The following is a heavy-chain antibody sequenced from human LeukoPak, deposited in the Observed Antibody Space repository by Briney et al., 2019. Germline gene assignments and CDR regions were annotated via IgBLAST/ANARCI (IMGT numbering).Heavy chain of an antibody. D-gene: IGHD3-22*01. J-gene: IGHJ4*02. CDR2: ISGGVGST. V-gene: IGHV3-23*01. CDR3: AMDDSSGYYSSYFDY. CDR1: GFTFSSYG. Sequence: GGTLRLSCAASGFTFSSYGMSWVRQAPGKGLEWVSAISGGVGSTYYADSVKGRFTISRDNSKNTLYLQMNSLRAEDTAVYYCAMDDSSGYYSSYFDYWGQGTLVTVSS.